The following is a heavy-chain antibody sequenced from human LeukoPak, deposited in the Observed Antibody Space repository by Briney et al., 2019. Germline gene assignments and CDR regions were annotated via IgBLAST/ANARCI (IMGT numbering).Heavy chain of an antibody. Sequence: GGSLRLSCAASGFTFSSYAMSWVRQAPGKGLEWVSAISGGSTYYADSVKGRFTISRDNSKNTLYLQMNSLRAEDTAVYYCAKAGRAAPGDNWFDPWGQGTLVTVSS. CDR3: AKAGRAAPGDNWFDP. V-gene: IGHV3-23*01. D-gene: IGHD2-15*01. J-gene: IGHJ5*02. CDR1: GFTFSSYA. CDR2: ISGGST.